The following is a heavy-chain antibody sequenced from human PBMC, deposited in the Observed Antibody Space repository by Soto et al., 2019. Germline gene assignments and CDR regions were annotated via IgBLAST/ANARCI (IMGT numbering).Heavy chain of an antibody. Sequence: GSLRLSCAASGFTYTRYSMNWVRQAPGKGLEWVSSISSTTNYIYYGDSMKGRFTISRDNAKNSLYLEMNSLRAEDTAVYYCARESEDLTSNFDYWGQGTLVTSPQ. CDR2: ISSTTNYI. CDR3: ARESEDLTSNFDY. V-gene: IGHV3-21*06. J-gene: IGHJ4*02. CDR1: GFTYTRYS.